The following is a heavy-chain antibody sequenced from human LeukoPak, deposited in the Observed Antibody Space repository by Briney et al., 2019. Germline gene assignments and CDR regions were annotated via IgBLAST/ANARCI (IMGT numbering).Heavy chain of an antibody. CDR2: ISYDGSNK. Sequence: GGSLRLSCAASGFTFSTYAMHWVRQAPGKGLEWVAVISYDGSNKYYADSMKGRFTISRDNSKNTLYLQMNSLRAEDTAVYYCARGAVPRALDYWGQGTLVTVSS. CDR3: ARGAVPRALDY. J-gene: IGHJ4*02. CDR1: GFTFSTYA. V-gene: IGHV3-30*04.